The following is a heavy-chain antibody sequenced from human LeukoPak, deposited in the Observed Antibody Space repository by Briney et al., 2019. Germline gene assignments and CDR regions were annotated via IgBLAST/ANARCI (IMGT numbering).Heavy chain of an antibody. CDR2: ISGSGGST. Sequence: PGGSLRLSCAASGFTFSSYAMSWVRQAPGKGLEWVSAISGSGGSTYYADSVKGRFTISRDNSKNTLYLQMNSLRAEDTAVYYCARGALLYYYDSSGLFDYWGQGTLVTVSS. CDR3: ARGALLYYYDSSGLFDY. J-gene: IGHJ4*02. CDR1: GFTFSSYA. D-gene: IGHD3-22*01. V-gene: IGHV3-23*01.